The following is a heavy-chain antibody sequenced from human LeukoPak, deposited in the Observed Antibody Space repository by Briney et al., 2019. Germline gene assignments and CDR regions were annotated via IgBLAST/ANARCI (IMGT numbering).Heavy chain of an antibody. CDR1: GFTSGTSW. J-gene: IGHJ4*02. Sequence: GGSLRLSCAASGFTSGTSWMSWLRQARGKGLEWVANINQDGSAQYYVDSVKGRFTISRDNAKSSLYLQMNSLRAEDTAVYYSARSARWGQGTLVTVSS. V-gene: IGHV3-7*01. CDR2: INQDGSAQ. CDR3: ARSAR.